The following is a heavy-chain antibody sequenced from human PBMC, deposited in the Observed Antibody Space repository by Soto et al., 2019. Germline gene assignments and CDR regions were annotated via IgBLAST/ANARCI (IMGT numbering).Heavy chain of an antibody. CDR3: ARLNGFSHDHYYYGMDV. CDR1: GYSFTSYW. Sequence: LGESLKISCKGSGYSFTSYWISWVRQMPGKGLEWMGRIDPSDSYTNYSPSFQGHVTISADKSISTAYLQWSSLKASDTAMYYCARLNGFSHDHYYYGMDVWGQGTTVTVSS. J-gene: IGHJ6*02. D-gene: IGHD2-8*01. V-gene: IGHV5-10-1*01. CDR2: IDPSDSYT.